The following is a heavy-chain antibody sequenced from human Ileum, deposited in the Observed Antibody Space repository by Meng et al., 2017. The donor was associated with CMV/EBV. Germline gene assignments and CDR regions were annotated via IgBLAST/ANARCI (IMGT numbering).Heavy chain of an antibody. CDR1: GFTFSSYA. D-gene: IGHD5-24*01. V-gene: IGHV3-30*04. CDR2: ISYDGSNK. Sequence: GESLKIPRAASGFTFSSYAMHWVRQAPGKGLEGVAVISYDGSNKYYADSVKGRFTLSRDNSKNTLYLQMNSLKAEDTAVYYCARGGDGYKTSYFDYWGQGNLVTVSS. CDR3: ARGGDGYKTSYFDY. J-gene: IGHJ4*02.